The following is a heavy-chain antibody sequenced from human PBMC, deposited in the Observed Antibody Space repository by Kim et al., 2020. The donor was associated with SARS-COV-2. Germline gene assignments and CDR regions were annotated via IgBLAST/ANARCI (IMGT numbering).Heavy chain of an antibody. CDR2: ISYDGSNK. CDR1: GFTFSSYA. J-gene: IGHJ6*02. CDR3: ARTYVGIEGYYGMDV. D-gene: IGHD3-16*01. Sequence: GGSLRLSCAASGFTFSSYAMHWVRQAPGKGLEWVAVISYDGSNKYYADSVKGRFTISRDNSKNTLYLQMNSLRAEDTAVYYCARTYVGIEGYYGMDVWGQGTTVTVSS. V-gene: IGHV3-30-3*01.